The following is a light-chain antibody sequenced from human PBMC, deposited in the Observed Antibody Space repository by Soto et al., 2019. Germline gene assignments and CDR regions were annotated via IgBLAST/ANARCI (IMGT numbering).Light chain of an antibody. V-gene: IGKV3-11*01. J-gene: IGKJ4*01. CDR2: DAS. Sequence: EVVLTQSRASLSLSPGDRATLSCRADQSVSDYVGWSQQEPGQPPRLLFFDASSMSSGVPHRFSAGGSGTDFTLSISSPQAEDLADYYCQQRYNCPATFGGGTKVEI. CDR3: QQRYNCPAT. CDR1: QSVSDY.